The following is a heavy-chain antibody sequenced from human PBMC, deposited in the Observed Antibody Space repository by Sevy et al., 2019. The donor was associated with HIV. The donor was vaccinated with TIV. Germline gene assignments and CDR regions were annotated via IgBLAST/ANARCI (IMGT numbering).Heavy chain of an antibody. Sequence: GGSLRLSCAASGFTFSSYGMHWVRQAPGKGLEWVAVIWDDGSNKYYADSVKGRFTISRDNSKNTLYLQMNSLRAEDTAVYYCARDLNERGYSYGDYWGQGTLVTVSS. J-gene: IGHJ4*02. D-gene: IGHD5-18*01. CDR2: IWDDGSNK. CDR3: ARDLNERGYSYGDY. V-gene: IGHV3-33*01. CDR1: GFTFSSYG.